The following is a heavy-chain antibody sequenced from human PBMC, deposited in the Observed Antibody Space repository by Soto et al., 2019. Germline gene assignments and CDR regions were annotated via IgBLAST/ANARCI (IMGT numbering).Heavy chain of an antibody. J-gene: IGHJ4*02. Sequence: TSETLSLTCTVSGGSISSGSYYWGWIRQPPGKGLEWIGSIYYSGSTYYNPSLKSRVTISVDTSKNQFSLKLSSVTAADTAVYYCARLVLMPMAGGYFDYWGQGTLVTVSS. CDR3: ARLVLMPMAGGYFDY. D-gene: IGHD3-16*01. V-gene: IGHV4-39*01. CDR2: IYYSGST. CDR1: GGSISSGSYY.